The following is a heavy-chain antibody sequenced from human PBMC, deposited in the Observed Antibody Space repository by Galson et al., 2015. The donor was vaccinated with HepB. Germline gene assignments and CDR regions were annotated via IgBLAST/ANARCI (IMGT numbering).Heavy chain of an antibody. J-gene: IGHJ4*02. CDR2: IGRAGDT. CDR1: QFTFNNYD. CDR3: ARLTYDSTGYHYAY. D-gene: IGHD3-22*01. V-gene: IGHV3-13*04. Sequence: SLRLSCAASQFTFNNYDMHWVRQVSGKGLEWVAAIGRAGDTYYADSVKGRFTISRENALRSFYLQMNSLSAGDTAVYYCARLTYDSTGYHYAYWGQGTLVTVSS.